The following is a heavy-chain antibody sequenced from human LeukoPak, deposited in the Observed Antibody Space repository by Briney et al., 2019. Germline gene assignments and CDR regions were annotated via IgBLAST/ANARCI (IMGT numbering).Heavy chain of an antibody. CDR2: IYYTGTT. CDR3: ARGYDIDV. CDR1: GGSISNSY. Sequence: SETLSLTCTVSGGSISNSYWSWIRQPPGKALEWIGYIYYTGTTKYNPSLKSRATISLDTSKNQFSLKLTSVTAADAALFFCARGYDIDVWGQGTTVTVSS. J-gene: IGHJ6*02. V-gene: IGHV4-59*01.